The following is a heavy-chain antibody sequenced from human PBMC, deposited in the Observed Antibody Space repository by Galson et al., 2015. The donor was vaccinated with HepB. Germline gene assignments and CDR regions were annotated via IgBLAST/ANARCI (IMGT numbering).Heavy chain of an antibody. D-gene: IGHD3-9*01. V-gene: IGHV5-51*01. CDR3: ARLDDILTARGGYNY. CDR1: GSSFTSYW. Sequence: QSGAEVKKPGESLKISCKGSGSSFTSYWIGWARQMPGKGLEWMGIIYPGDSDTRYSPSFQGQVTISADKSISTAYLQWSSLKASDTAMYYCARLDDILTARGGYNYWGQGTLVTVSS. CDR2: IYPGDSDT. J-gene: IGHJ4*02.